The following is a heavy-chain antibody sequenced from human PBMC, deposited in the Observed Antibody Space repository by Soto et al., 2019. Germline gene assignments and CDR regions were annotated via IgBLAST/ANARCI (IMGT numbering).Heavy chain of an antibody. Sequence: EVQLLESGGGSVQPGGSLRLSCVASGFIFSNYGMTWVRQAPGKGLEWVSGMSNDGDRIYYADSVRGRFTISRDNSKNTVFLQMNSLRAEDTALYYCAKDIYRNSYGFDVWGQGTMVTVS. CDR2: MSNDGDRI. J-gene: IGHJ3*01. CDR3: AKDIYRNSYGFDV. V-gene: IGHV3-23*01. CDR1: GFIFSNYG. D-gene: IGHD5-12*01.